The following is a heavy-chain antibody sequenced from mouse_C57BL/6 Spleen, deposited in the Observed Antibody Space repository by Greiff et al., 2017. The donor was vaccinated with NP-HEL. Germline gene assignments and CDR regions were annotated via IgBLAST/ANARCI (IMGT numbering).Heavy chain of an antibody. CDR3: TRNYGKGNYYAMDY. J-gene: IGHJ4*01. D-gene: IGHD2-1*01. CDR1: GYTFTDYE. Sequence: QVQLKQSGAELVRPGASVTLSCKASGYTFTDYEMHWVKQTPVHGLEWIGAIDPETGGTAYKQKFKGKAILTADKSSSTAYMELRSLTSEDSAVYYCTRNYGKGNYYAMDYWGQGTSVTVSS. V-gene: IGHV1-15*01. CDR2: IDPETGGT.